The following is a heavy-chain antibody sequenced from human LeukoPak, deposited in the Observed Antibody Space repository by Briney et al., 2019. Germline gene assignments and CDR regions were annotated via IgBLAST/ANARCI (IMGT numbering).Heavy chain of an antibody. V-gene: IGHV3-66*01. J-gene: IGHJ4*02. CDR1: GLTVNWNY. CDR2: IYVGGGT. Sequence: GGSLRLSCAASGLTVNWNYMVWVRQAPGKGLESVSGIYVGGGTKYADSVKARFTISTDTSKNTLSLQMNILRAEDTAVYYCARGNPAAAGEHLDHWGQGTLVTVSS. D-gene: IGHD6-13*01. CDR3: ARGNPAAAGEHLDH.